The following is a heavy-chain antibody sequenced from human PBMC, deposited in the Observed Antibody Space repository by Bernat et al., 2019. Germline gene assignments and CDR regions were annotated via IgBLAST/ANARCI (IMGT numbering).Heavy chain of an antibody. J-gene: IGHJ3*02. Sequence: QVQLVESGGGVVQPGRSLRLSCAASGFTFSSYAMHWVRQAPGKGLAWVAVISYDGSNKYYADSVKGRFTISRDKSKNTLYLQMNSLRAEDTAVYDCARALYYYDSSGPGAFDIWGQGTMVTVSS. V-gene: IGHV3-30-3*01. CDR1: GFTFSSYA. CDR2: ISYDGSNK. D-gene: IGHD3-22*01. CDR3: ARALYYYDSSGPGAFDI.